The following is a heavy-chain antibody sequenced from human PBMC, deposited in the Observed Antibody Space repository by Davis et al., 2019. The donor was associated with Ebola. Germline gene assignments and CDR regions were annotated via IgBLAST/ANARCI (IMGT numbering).Heavy chain of an antibody. D-gene: IGHD4-17*01. J-gene: IGHJ6*02. V-gene: IGHV3-11*06. CDR3: ARDTGSVTTLFYYYGMDV. Sequence: GGSLRLSCEASGFTVSSSYMSWVRQAPGKGLEWVSYISSSSSYTNYADSVKGRFTISRDNAKNSLYLQMNSLRAEDTAVYYCARDTGSVTTLFYYYGMDVWGQGTTVTVSS. CDR2: ISSSSSYT. CDR1: GFTVSSSY.